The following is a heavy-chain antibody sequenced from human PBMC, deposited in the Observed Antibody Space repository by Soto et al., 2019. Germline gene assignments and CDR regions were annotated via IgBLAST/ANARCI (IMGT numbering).Heavy chain of an antibody. CDR2: INRDGSVK. CDR1: GFTFGSYW. CDR3: TINSSPKYTTYFVDAFAL. J-gene: IGHJ3*01. V-gene: IGHV3-7*05. Sequence: EVQLVESGGGLVQPGGSLRLSCAASGFTFGSYWMTWVRQAPGKGLEWVANINRDGSVKNYVDSVKGRFTVSRDNANGSLYLQMYRLRVEAAAVYYCTINSSPKYTTYFVDAFALWGQGTMVTV. D-gene: IGHD3-10*02.